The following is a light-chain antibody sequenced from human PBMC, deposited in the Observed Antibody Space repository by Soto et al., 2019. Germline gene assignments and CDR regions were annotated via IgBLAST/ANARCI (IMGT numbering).Light chain of an antibody. CDR2: GVS. V-gene: IGLV2-14*01. J-gene: IGLJ2*01. Sequence: QSALTQPASVSGSPGQSITISCTGTSSDIGGYNYVSWYQQHPGKAPKLMIYGVSDRPSGVSTRFSGSRSGNTASLTISGLQAEDEADYYCSSCTSSSTRVFGGGTKLTVL. CDR1: SSDIGGYNY. CDR3: SSCTSSSTRV.